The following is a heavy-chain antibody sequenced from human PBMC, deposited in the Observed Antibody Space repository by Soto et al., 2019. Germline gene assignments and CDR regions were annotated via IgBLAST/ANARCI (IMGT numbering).Heavy chain of an antibody. J-gene: IGHJ5*02. CDR1: GYTFTSYA. CDR3: ARSSSGYGWFDP. D-gene: IGHD3-22*01. Sequence: QVQLVQSGAEVKKPGASVKVSCKASGYTFTSYAMHWVRQAPGQRLEWMGWINAGNGNTKYSQKFQGRVTITRDTSASTAYMELSSPRSEDTAVYYCARSSSGYGWFDPWGQGTLVTVSS. V-gene: IGHV1-3*01. CDR2: INAGNGNT.